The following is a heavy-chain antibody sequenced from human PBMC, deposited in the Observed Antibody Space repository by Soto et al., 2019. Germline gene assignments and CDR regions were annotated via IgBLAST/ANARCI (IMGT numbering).Heavy chain of an antibody. D-gene: IGHD3-10*01. J-gene: IGHJ3*02. V-gene: IGHV4-59*01. CDR3: ARGRLVRGVRWDLEAFDI. CDR2: IYYSGST. CDR1: GGSISSYY. Sequence: QVQLQESGPGLVKPSETLSLTCTVSGGSISSYYWSWIRQPPGKGLEWIGYIYYSGSTNYNPSLKSRVTISVDTSKNQFSLKLSSVTAADTAVYYCARGRLVRGVRWDLEAFDIWGQGTMVTVSS.